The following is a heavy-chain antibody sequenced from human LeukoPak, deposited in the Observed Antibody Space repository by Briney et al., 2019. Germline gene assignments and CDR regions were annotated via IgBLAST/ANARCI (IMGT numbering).Heavy chain of an antibody. J-gene: IGHJ5*02. CDR2: IYYSGST. V-gene: IGHV4-39*07. Sequence: SETLSLTCTVSGGSISSNNYYWGWIRQPPGKGLEWIGSIYYSGSTYYNPSLKSRVTISVDTSKNQFSLKLNSVTAADTAVYYCARWGSSWLSWFDPWGQGTLVTVSS. CDR1: GGSISSNNYY. D-gene: IGHD6-13*01. CDR3: ARWGSSWLSWFDP.